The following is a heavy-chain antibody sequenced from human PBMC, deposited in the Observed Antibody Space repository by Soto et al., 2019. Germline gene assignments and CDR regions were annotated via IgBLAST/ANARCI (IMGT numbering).Heavy chain of an antibody. D-gene: IGHD1-26*01. Sequence: QVQLVESGGGVVQPGRSLRLSCAASGFTFSSHSIQWVRQAPGKGLEWVAVISYDGSIKYYADSVKGRFTISRDNSKNPAYLQMNSLRAEDTAVFYCAREWSTSGDLDYWGQVTLVIVSS. CDR2: ISYDGSIK. V-gene: IGHV3-30-3*01. CDR3: AREWSTSGDLDY. CDR1: GFTFSSHS. J-gene: IGHJ4*02.